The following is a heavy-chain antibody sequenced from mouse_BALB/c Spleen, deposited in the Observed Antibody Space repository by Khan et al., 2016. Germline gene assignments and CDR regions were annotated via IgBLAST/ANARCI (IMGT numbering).Heavy chain of an antibody. V-gene: IGHV6-6*02. Sequence: EVKLEESGGGLVQPGGSMKLSCVASGFTFSNYWMNWVRQSPEKGLEWVAEIRLKSNNYATHYAESVKGRFTISRDDSKSRVYMHMYNLRSEEIGIYYCSTGFSYWGQGSLVTVSA. CDR1: GFTFSNYW. CDR2: IRLKSNNYAT. J-gene: IGHJ3*01. CDR3: STGFSY.